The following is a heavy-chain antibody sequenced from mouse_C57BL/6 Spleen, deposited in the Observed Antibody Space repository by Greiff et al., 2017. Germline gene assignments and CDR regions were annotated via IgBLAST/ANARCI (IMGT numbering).Heavy chain of an antibody. J-gene: IGHJ2*01. CDR3: ARRRVKYSNWDFDY. CDR2: INPNNGGT. V-gene: IGHV1-18*01. D-gene: IGHD2-5*01. Sequence: EVQLQQSGPELVKPGASVKIPCKASGYTFTDYNMDWVKQSHGKSLEWIGDINPNNGGTIYNQKFKGKATLTVDKSSSTAYMELRSLTSEDTAVYYCARRRVKYSNWDFDYWGQGTTLTVSS. CDR1: GYTFTDYN.